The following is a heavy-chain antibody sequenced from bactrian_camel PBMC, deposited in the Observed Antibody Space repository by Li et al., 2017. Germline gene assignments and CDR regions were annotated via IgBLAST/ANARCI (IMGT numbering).Heavy chain of an antibody. D-gene: IGHD6*01. CDR2: INSGGGRT. CDR1: GFTFSSYD. Sequence: DVQLVESGGGLVQPGGSLRLSCAASGFTFSSYDMSWVRQAPGKGLEWVAGINSGGGRTYYSDSLKGRFTISRDNAKNTLYLQMYSLKTEDTAVYYCATDPPSYGGSWLTLFHPNNNYWGQGTQVTVS. J-gene: IGHJ4*01. CDR3: ATDPPSYGGSWLTLFHPNNNY. V-gene: IGHV3S40*01.